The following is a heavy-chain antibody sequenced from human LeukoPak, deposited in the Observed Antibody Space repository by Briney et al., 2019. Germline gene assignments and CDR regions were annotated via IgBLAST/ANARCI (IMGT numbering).Heavy chain of an antibody. CDR2: ISWNSGSI. V-gene: IGHV3-9*03. J-gene: IGHJ4*02. Sequence: PGGSLRLSCAASGFTFDDYAMHWVRQAPGKGLEWVSGISWNSGSIGYADSVKGRFTISRDNAKNSLYLQMNSLRAEDMALYYCAKGAIAAADATFDYWGQGTLVTVSS. CDR3: AKGAIAAADATFDY. D-gene: IGHD6-13*01. CDR1: GFTFDDYA.